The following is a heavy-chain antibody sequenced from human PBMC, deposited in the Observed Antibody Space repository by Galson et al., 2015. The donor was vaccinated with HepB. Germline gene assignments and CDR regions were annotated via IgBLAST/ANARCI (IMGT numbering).Heavy chain of an antibody. V-gene: IGHV3-23*01. CDR2: ISGSGGST. J-gene: IGHJ3*02. Sequence: SLRLACAASGFTFSSYAMSWVRQAPGKGLEWVSGISGSGGSTYYADSVKGRFTISRDNSKNTLYLQVNSLRAEDTAVYYCAKDRSYYGSGTYVIGAFDIWGQGTMVTVSS. CDR3: AKDRSYYGSGTYVIGAFDI. CDR1: GFTFSSYA. D-gene: IGHD3-10*01.